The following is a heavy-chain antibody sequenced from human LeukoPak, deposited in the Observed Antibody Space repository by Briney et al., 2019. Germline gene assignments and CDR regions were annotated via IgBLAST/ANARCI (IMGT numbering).Heavy chain of an antibody. CDR2: IGGSGSSI. CDR1: GFTFTTYS. Sequence: PLGSLRLSCAASGFTFTTYSMNWVRQAPGKGLEWVSSIGGSGSSIYYADSVRGRFTISRDNAKNSLYLQMNSLSAEDTAVYYCARESGSSGWYEGFDYRGQGTLVTVSS. V-gene: IGHV3-21*01. D-gene: IGHD6-19*01. J-gene: IGHJ4*02. CDR3: ARESGSSGWYEGFDY.